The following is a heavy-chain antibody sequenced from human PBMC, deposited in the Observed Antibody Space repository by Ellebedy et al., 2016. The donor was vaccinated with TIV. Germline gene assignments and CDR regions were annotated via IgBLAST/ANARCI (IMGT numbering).Heavy chain of an antibody. CDR1: GFTFNKYP. J-gene: IGHJ4*02. Sequence: GESLKISXAASGFTFNKYPMHWVRQAPGKGLEWVAVISYDGSNKYYADSVKGRFTISRDNAKNSLYLQMSSLRAEDTAVYYCARDRAMDDYWGQGTLVTVSS. CDR3: ARDRAMDDY. V-gene: IGHV3-30-3*01. CDR2: ISYDGSNK. D-gene: IGHD5-18*01.